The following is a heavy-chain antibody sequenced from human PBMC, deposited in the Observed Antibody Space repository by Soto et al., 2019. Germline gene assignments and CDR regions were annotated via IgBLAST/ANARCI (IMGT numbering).Heavy chain of an antibody. CDR3: ARGVGSSPPRY. D-gene: IGHD1-26*01. CDR2: IYDSGSP. J-gene: IGHJ4*02. V-gene: IGHV4-59*01. CDR1: GGSISVYY. Sequence: SETLSLTCTISGGSISVYYWSWIRQPPGQALEWIGYIYDSGSPYYNPSLRSRVIISADTSKNQISPKLTSATAADTAVYYCARGVGSSPPRYWGRGTLVTVSS.